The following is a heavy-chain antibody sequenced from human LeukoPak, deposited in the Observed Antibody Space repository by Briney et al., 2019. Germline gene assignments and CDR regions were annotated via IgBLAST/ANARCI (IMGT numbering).Heavy chain of an antibody. CDR3: ARTTSFTASGYDY. CDR2: MNPNNGDS. CDR1: GHTFTNYH. J-gene: IGHJ4*02. Sequence: EASVTVSCKASGHTFTNYHINWVRQATGQGLEWMGWMNPNNGDSGYAQKFQGRVTITRDTSISTSYMELRSLRSDDTAVYFCARTTSFTASGYDYWGQGTLVTVSS. D-gene: IGHD6-25*01. V-gene: IGHV1-8*03.